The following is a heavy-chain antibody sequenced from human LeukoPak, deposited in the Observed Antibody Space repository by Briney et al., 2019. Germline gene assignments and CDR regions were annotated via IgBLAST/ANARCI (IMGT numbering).Heavy chain of an antibody. CDR3: ANLHGDYRDY. CDR2: ISWNSGNI. V-gene: IGHV3-9*01. D-gene: IGHD4-17*01. J-gene: IGHJ4*02. Sequence: PGGSLRLSCAASGFTLGDYAMHWVRQAPGKGLEWVSGISWNSGNIGYSDSVKGRFTISRDNAKNSLYPEMNSLRPEDTALYYCANLHGDYRDYWGQGTLVTVSS. CDR1: GFTLGDYA.